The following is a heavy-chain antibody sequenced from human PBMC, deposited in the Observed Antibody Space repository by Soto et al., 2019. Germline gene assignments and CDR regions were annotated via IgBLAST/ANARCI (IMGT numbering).Heavy chain of an antibody. CDR2: ISGSGGST. D-gene: IGHD3-9*01. Sequence: GGSLRLSCAASGFTFSSYAMSWVRQAPGKGLEWVSAISGSGGSTYYEDSVNGGLTISGDNSKNTLYLQMNSLRAEDTAVYYCAKVRNDSLTGFYNRFRFDPWGQGTLVTVSS. V-gene: IGHV3-23*01. CDR3: AKVRNDSLTGFYNRFRFDP. J-gene: IGHJ5*02. CDR1: GFTFSSYA.